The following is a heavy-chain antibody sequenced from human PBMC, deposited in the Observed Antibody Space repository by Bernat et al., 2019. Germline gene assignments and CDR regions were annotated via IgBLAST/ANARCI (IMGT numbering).Heavy chain of an antibody. CDR3: ARVHALFWAINYYYYYGMDV. J-gene: IGHJ6*02. CDR2: IWYDGSNK. D-gene: IGHD2/OR15-2a*01. CDR1: GFTFSSYG. Sequence: QVQLVESGGGVVQPGRSLRLSCAASGFTFSSYGMHWVRQAPGKGRERVAVIWYDGSNKYYAASVKGRFNMSRDNSKNTLYVQMNSLRAEDTAVYYCARVHALFWAINYYYYYGMDVWGQGTTVTVSS. V-gene: IGHV3-33*01.